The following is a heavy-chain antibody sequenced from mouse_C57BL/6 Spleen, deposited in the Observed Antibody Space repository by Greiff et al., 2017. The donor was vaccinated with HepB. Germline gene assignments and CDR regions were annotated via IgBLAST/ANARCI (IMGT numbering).Heavy chain of an antibody. J-gene: IGHJ4*01. V-gene: IGHV2-5*01. Sequence: VKLMESGPGLVQPSQRLSITCTVSGFSLTSYGVHWVRQSPGKGLEWLGVIWRGGSTDYNAAFMSRLSITKDNSKSQVFFKMNSLQADDTAIYYCAKKGLPGDAMDYWGQGTSVTVSS. CDR2: IWRGGST. CDR3: AKKGLPGDAMDY. D-gene: IGHD2-1*01. CDR1: GFSLTSYG.